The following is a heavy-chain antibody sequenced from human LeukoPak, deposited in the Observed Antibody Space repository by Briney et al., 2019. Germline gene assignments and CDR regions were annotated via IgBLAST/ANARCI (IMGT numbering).Heavy chain of an antibody. V-gene: IGHV3-30*03. CDR3: ARDLGSYQDY. J-gene: IGHJ4*02. Sequence: PGRSLRLSCAASGFTFSSYGMHWVRQAPGKGLEWVAVISYDGSNKYYADSVKGRFTISRDNSKNTLYLQMNSLRAEDTAVYYCARDLGSYQDYWGQGTLVTVSS. CDR2: ISYDGSNK. D-gene: IGHD5-18*01. CDR1: GFTFSSYG.